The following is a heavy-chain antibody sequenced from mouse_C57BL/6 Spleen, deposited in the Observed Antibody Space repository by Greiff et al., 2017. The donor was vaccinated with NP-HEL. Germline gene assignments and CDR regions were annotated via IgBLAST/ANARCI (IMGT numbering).Heavy chain of an antibody. V-gene: IGHV5-4*01. Sequence: VESGGGLVKPGGSLKLSCAASGFTFSSYAMSWVRQTPEKRLEWVATISDGGSYTYYPDNVKGRFTISRDNAKNNLYLQMSHLKSEDTAMYYCARDPDGYPFAYWGQGTLVTVSA. CDR3: ARDPDGYPFAY. CDR2: ISDGGSYT. CDR1: GFTFSSYA. D-gene: IGHD2-3*01. J-gene: IGHJ3*01.